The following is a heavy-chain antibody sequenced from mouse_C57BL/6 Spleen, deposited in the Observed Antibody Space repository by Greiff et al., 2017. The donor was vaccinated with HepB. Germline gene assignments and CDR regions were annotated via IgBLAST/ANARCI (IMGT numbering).Heavy chain of an antibody. CDR3: ARGRVYDGSWFAY. J-gene: IGHJ3*01. V-gene: IGHV1-55*01. CDR2: IYPGSGST. D-gene: IGHD2-3*01. CDR1: GYTFTSYW. Sequence: QVQLQQSGAELVKPGASVKMSCKASGYTFTSYWITWVKQRPGQGLEWIGDIYPGSGSTNYNEKFKSKATLTVDTSSSTAYMQLSSLTSEDSAVYYCARGRVYDGSWFAYWGQGTLVTVSA.